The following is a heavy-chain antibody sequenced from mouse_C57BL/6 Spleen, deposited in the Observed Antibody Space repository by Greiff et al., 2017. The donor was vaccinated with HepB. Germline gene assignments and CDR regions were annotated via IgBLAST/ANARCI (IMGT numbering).Heavy chain of an antibody. CDR3: ARSLRTGTWFAY. J-gene: IGHJ3*01. CDR1: GFTFSDYG. Sequence: VQLKESGGGLVKPGGSLKLSCAASGFTFSDYGMHWVRQAPEKGLEWVAYISSGSSTIYYADTVKGRFTISRDNAKNTLFLQMTSLRSEDTAMYYCARSLRTGTWFAYWGQGTLVTVSA. D-gene: IGHD4-1*01. CDR2: ISSGSSTI. V-gene: IGHV5-17*01.